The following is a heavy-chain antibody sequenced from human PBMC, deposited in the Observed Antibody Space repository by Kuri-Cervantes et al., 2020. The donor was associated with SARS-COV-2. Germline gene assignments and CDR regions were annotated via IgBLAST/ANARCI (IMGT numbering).Heavy chain of an antibody. CDR3: ARSTPFRRLVVISQGGAFDI. D-gene: IGHD3-22*01. CDR1: GFTFSDSA. V-gene: IGHV3-30*04. J-gene: IGHJ3*02. Sequence: GESLKISCAASGFTFSDSAMHWVRQAPGKGLEWVAFISYDGSSKDYADSVKGRLTISRDNSKNTLYLQMKSLRADDTAVYYCARSTPFRRLVVISQGGAFDIWGQGTMVTVSS. CDR2: ISYDGSSK.